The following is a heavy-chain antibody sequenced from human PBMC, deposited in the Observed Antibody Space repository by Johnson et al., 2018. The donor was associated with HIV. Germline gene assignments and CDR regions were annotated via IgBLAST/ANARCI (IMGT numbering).Heavy chain of an antibody. CDR1: GFTVSSNY. D-gene: IGHD3-10*01. CDR2: IYSGGST. V-gene: IGHV3-66*01. J-gene: IGHJ3*02. Sequence: VQLVEFGGGLVQPGGSLRLSCAASGFTVSSNYMSWVRQAPGKGLEWVSVIYSGGSTYYADSVKVRFTISRDNSKNTLYLQMNSLKTEDTAVYYCTTDQGYYGDAFDIWGQGTMVTVSS. CDR3: TTDQGYYGDAFDI.